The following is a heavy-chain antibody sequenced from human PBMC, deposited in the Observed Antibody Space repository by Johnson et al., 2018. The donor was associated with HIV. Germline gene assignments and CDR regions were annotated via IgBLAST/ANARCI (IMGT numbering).Heavy chain of an antibody. CDR3: AKDRGLERRERAFDI. D-gene: IGHD1-1*01. CDR2: ISGSGGST. Sequence: VQLVESGGGAVQPGGSLRLSCVASGFTFSSYAMSWVRQAPGKGLEWVSAISGSGGSTYYADSVKGRFSISRDNAKNSLYLQMNSLRAEDTALYYCAKDRGLERRERAFDIWGQGTMVTVSS. V-gene: IGHV3-23*04. CDR1: GFTFSSYA. J-gene: IGHJ3*02.